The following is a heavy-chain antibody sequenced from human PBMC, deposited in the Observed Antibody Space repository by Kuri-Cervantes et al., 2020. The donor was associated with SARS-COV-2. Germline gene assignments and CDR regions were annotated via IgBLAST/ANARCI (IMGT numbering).Heavy chain of an antibody. CDR2: IIPMFGSA. CDR1: GGTFSSYA. D-gene: IGHD1-26*01. V-gene: IGHV1-69*05. Sequence: SVKVSCKASGGTFSSYAISWVRQAPGQGLEWMGRIIPMFGSASYAQKFQGRATMTTDTSTSTAYMELRSLRSDDTAVYFCARGSGTYNDWGQGTLVTVSS. CDR3: ARGSGTYND. J-gene: IGHJ4*02.